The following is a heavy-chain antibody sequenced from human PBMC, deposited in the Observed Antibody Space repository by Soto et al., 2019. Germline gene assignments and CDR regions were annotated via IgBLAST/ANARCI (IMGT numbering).Heavy chain of an antibody. V-gene: IGHV4-31*03. CDR1: GGSIRSASYH. D-gene: IGHD2-15*01. J-gene: IGHJ4*02. CDR3: AGPLRISLGEIDY. CDR2: IYYSGST. Sequence: SETLSLTCTVSGGSIRSASYHWTWIRQHPGKVLEWIGHIYYSGSTYYNPSLKSRLTIXXXXSXNXFXLXXXSVTXADTALHYCAGPLRISLGEIDYWGQGSLVTVSS.